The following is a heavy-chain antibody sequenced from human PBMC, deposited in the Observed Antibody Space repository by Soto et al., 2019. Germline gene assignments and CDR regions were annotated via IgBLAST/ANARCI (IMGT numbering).Heavy chain of an antibody. D-gene: IGHD6-19*01. V-gene: IGHV3-23*01. J-gene: IGHJ4*02. Sequence: EVQLLESGGGLVQPGGSLRLSCAASGFTFSSYAMSWVRQAPGKGLEWVSAISGSGGSTYYADSVKGRFTISRDNSKNTLYLRMNSLRAEDTAVYYCARQAVAGKCFDYWGQGTLVTVSS. CDR1: GFTFSSYA. CDR3: ARQAVAGKCFDY. CDR2: ISGSGGST.